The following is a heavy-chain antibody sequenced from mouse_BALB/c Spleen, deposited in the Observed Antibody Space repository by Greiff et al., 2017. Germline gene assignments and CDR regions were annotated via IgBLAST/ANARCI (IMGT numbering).Heavy chain of an antibody. Sequence: QVQLKESGAELVKPGASVKLSCKASGYTFTSYYMYWVKQRPGQGLEWIGEINPSNGGTNFNEKFKSKATLTVDKSSSTAYMQLSSLTSEDSAVYYCTYRYDDGLDYWGQGTSVTVSS. V-gene: IGHV1S81*02. CDR1: GYTFTSYY. CDR3: TYRYDDGLDY. D-gene: IGHD2-14*01. J-gene: IGHJ4*01. CDR2: INPSNGGT.